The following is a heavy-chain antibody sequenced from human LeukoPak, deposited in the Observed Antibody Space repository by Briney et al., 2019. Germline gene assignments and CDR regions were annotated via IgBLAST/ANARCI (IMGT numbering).Heavy chain of an antibody. CDR3: ARRRAGSYSDY. D-gene: IGHD1-26*01. V-gene: IGHV4-39*01. CDR2: INYSGSR. Sequence: SETLSLTCSVSGDSLSSNYYWGWIRQPPGKGLEWIGSINYSGSRYYNPSLKSRLTISVDTSKNQFSLNLRSVTAADTAVYYCARRRAGSYSDYWGQGTLVTVSS. CDR1: GDSLSSNYY. J-gene: IGHJ4*02.